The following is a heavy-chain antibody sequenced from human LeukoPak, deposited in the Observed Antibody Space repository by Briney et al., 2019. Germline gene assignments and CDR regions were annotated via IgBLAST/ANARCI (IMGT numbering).Heavy chain of an antibody. Sequence: PSQTLSLTCTVSGGSISSGGYYWSWIRQHPGKGLEWIGYIYYSGSTYYNPSLKSRVTISVDTSKNQFSLKLSSVTAADTAVYYCARLAYCGGGSCYSRGYFDYWGQGTLVTVSS. CDR3: ARLAYCGGGSCYSRGYFDY. V-gene: IGHV4-31*03. CDR2: IYYSGST. CDR1: GGSISSGGYY. J-gene: IGHJ4*02. D-gene: IGHD2-15*01.